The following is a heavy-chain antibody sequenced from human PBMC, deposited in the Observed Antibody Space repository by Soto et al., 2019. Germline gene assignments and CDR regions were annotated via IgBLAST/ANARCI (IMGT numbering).Heavy chain of an antibody. Sequence: EVQLLESGGGLVQPGGSLRLSCAASGFTFSSYAMSWVRQAPGKGLEWVSTISGSGGSTYYTDSVKGRFTISRDNSKSPLYLPMNSLRAEDTAVYYCAKGFEGSWIQLWLPGAFDIWGQGTMVTVSS. CDR3: AKGFEGSWIQLWLPGAFDI. V-gene: IGHV3-23*01. CDR1: GFTFSSYA. CDR2: ISGSGGST. J-gene: IGHJ3*02. D-gene: IGHD5-18*01.